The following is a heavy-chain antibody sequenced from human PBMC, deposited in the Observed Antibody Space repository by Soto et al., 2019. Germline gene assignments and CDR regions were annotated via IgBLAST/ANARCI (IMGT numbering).Heavy chain of an antibody. Sequence: GESLKISCKVSGYHFTNYWIAWVRQMPGKGLEWMGIIYPEDSDTRYSPSFRGQVTISADKSITTAYLQWSTLKASDTALYFCTRLNLPNQLPRDNWGQGTQVTVSS. D-gene: IGHD1-7*01. V-gene: IGHV5-51*01. CDR1: GYHFTNYW. J-gene: IGHJ4*02. CDR2: IYPEDSDT. CDR3: TRLNLPNQLPRDN.